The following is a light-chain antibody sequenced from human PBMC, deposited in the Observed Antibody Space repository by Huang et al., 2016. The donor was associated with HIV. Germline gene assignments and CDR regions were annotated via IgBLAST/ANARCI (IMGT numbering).Light chain of an antibody. CDR1: QSISSY. CDR3: QQTYTTPGLT. V-gene: IGKV1-39*01. Sequence: DIQMTQSPSSLSASVGDRVTITCRARQSISSYINWYQQTPGKAPNLMIFAASTLQRGVPSRVSVSGSGTDFTLTISSLHPEDFATYFCQQTYTTPGLTFGGGTRVAIK. J-gene: IGKJ4*01. CDR2: AAS.